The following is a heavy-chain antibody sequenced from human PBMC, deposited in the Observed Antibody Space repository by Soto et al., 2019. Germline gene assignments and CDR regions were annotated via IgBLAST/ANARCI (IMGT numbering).Heavy chain of an antibody. CDR1: GGSISSYY. D-gene: IGHD1-7*01. J-gene: IGHJ6*02. CDR3: AGELDAVDV. CDR2: IYYSGST. V-gene: IGHV4-59*01. Sequence: SETLSLTCTVSGGSISSYYWSWIRLPPGKGLEWIGYIYYSGSTNYNPSLKSRVTISLDTSKSQFSLKLTSVTAADTAVYYCAGELDAVDVWGQGTTVTVSS.